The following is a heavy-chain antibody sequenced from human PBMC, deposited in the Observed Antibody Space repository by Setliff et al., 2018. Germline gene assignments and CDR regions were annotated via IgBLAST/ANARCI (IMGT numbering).Heavy chain of an antibody. Sequence: PSETLSLTCTVSGGSISSGNYYWSWIRQPAGKGLEWIGHIQTSGTTNYNPSLKSRVTISVDTSKNQFSLKLSAVTAADTAVYYCARVPRVAAAPYYYYMDVWGKGTTVTVSS. CDR3: ARVPRVAAAPYYYYMDV. D-gene: IGHD6-13*01. V-gene: IGHV4-61*09. CDR1: GGSISSGNYY. CDR2: IQTSGTT. J-gene: IGHJ6*03.